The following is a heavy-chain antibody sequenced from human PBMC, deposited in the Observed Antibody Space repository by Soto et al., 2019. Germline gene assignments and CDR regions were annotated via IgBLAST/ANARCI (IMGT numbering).Heavy chain of an antibody. CDR3: AIGRPDGARLDP. J-gene: IGHJ5*02. D-gene: IGHD6-6*01. V-gene: IGHV4-30-4*01. CDR2: ISHSGST. Sequence: QVQLQESGPGLVKPSQTLSLTCTVSGGSISSGDYYWSWIRQPPGKGLEWIGYISHSGSTYYPPSLKSRVTIAVDTAKIQFSLKPSSVTAADTAVYYCAIGRPDGARLDPWGQGTLVTVSS. CDR1: GGSISSGDYY.